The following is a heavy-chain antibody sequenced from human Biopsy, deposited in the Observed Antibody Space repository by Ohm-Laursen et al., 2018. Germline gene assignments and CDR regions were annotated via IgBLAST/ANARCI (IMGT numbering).Heavy chain of an antibody. V-gene: IGHV4-31*01. CDR2: IFNSANT. CDR3: ARGDYFDSNGYFWFDP. CDR1: GGSISSGGSY. Sequence: SQTLSLTCTVSGGSISSGGSYWSWIRQRPGKGLEWIGYIFNSANTSYNPSLKNLITISGDTSKNQFSLKLNSVTAADTAVYYCARGDYFDSNGYFWFDPWGQGTLVTVSS. D-gene: IGHD3-22*01. J-gene: IGHJ5*02.